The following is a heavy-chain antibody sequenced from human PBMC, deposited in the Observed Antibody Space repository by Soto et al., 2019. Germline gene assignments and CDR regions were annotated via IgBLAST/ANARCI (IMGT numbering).Heavy chain of an antibody. CDR2: MNPSNGNA. CDR1: GYNFISSN. D-gene: IGHD6-19*01. J-gene: IGHJ5*02. Sequence: QEQLVQSGAEVKRPGASVKVSCRASGYNFISSNINWVRQAAGQGPEWMGWMNPSNGNAAFARNFQGRVSLTRDISTDTGYMELGGLSSGDTAIYCCGRAVGIAVTGLDLWGPGTLVTVSS. CDR3: GRAVGIAVTGLDL. V-gene: IGHV1-8*01.